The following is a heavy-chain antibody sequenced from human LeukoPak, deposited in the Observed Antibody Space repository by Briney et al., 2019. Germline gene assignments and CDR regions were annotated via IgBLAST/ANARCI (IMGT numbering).Heavy chain of an antibody. Sequence: GGSLRLSCAASGFTFSSYGIHWVRQSPGKGLEWVAVVCYLGDDQYYADSVKGRFTISRDNSKKTVFLQMNSLRGEDTAVYYCAKDRSSGPHYYYGMDVWGRGTTVIVS. CDR2: VCYLGDDQ. CDR3: AKDRSSGPHYYYGMDV. D-gene: IGHD3-22*01. CDR1: GFTFSSYG. J-gene: IGHJ6*02. V-gene: IGHV3-30*18.